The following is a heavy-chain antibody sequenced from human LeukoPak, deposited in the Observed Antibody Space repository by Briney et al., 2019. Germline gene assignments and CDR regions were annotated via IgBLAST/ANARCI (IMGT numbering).Heavy chain of an antibody. CDR3: ARDRRLEWCFDL. Sequence: GGSLRLSCAASGFTVSTNYMSWVRQAPGKGLAWVSIIYAGGSTYYADSVKGRFTISRDNAKNTVYLQMNSLRAEDTAVYYCARDRRLEWCFDLWGRGTLVTVSS. J-gene: IGHJ2*01. CDR2: IYAGGST. D-gene: IGHD1-1*01. V-gene: IGHV3-53*01. CDR1: GFTVSTNY.